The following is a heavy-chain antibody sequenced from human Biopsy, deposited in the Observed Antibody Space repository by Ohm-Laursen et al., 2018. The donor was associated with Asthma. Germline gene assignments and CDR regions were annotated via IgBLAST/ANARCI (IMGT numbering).Heavy chain of an antibody. CDR1: GFSFSNYG. CDR2: ISFDGSNK. D-gene: IGHD1-26*01. CDR3: AKDVFPGWELRRGPDY. V-gene: IGHV3-30*18. J-gene: IGHJ4*02. Sequence: SLRLSCAASGFSFSNYGTHWVRQAPGKGLDWVAVISFDGSNKNYTDSVKGRFTISRDNSRNTLHLQMNSLRAEDTAVYYCAKDVFPGWELRRGPDYWGQGTLVTASS.